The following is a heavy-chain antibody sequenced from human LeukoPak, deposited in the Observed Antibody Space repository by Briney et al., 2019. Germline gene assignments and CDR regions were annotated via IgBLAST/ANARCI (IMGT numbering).Heavy chain of an antibody. Sequence: SETLSLTCAVYGGSFSGYYWSWVRQPPGKGREWIGEINHSGSTNYNPSLKSRVTISVDTYKNQFSLKLSSVTAADTAVYYCARGPAISGSYYNVKSYYYYYMDVWGKGITVTISS. V-gene: IGHV4-34*01. J-gene: IGHJ6*03. D-gene: IGHD3-10*01. CDR2: INHSGST. CDR3: ARGPAISGSYYNVKSYYYYYMDV. CDR1: GGSFSGYY.